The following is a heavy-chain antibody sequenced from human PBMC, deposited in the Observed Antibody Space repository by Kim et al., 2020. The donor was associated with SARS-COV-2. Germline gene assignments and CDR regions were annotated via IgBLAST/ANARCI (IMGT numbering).Heavy chain of an antibody. V-gene: IGHV1-24*01. CDR3: ATSPSIVAASWFDP. D-gene: IGHD6-13*01. Sequence: DPKFPGRVTMTEDTSTDTAYVELSSLRSEDTAVYYCATSPSIVAASWFDPWGQGTLVTVSS. J-gene: IGHJ5*02.